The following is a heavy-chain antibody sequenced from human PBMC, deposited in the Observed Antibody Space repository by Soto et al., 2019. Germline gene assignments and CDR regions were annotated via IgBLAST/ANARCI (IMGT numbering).Heavy chain of an antibody. J-gene: IGHJ4*02. D-gene: IGHD3-10*02. V-gene: IGHV3-23*01. CDR1: GFTFSSYA. CDR2: ISGSGGST. CDR3: AKGQGLFGALDY. Sequence: EVQLLESGGGLVQPGGSLRLSCAASGFTFSSYAMSWVRQAPGKGLEWVSAISGSGGSTYYADSVKGRFTISRDNSKNPLYLQMNSLRAEDTAVYYCAKGQGLFGALDYWGQGTLVTVSS.